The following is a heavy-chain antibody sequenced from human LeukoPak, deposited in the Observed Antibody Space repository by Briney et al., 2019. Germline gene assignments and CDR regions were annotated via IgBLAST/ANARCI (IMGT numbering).Heavy chain of an antibody. CDR1: GFIVSNKY. J-gene: IGHJ4*02. CDR3: ARESLYYFDC. Sequence: GGSLRLSCAASGFIVSNKYMNWVRQAPEKGLEWVSVINGDGRTFYADSVKGRFTISRDNSQNTVFLQMSSLRPEDTAVYYCARESLYYFDCWGQGTLVTVSS. CDR2: INGDGRT. V-gene: IGHV3-66*01. D-gene: IGHD2/OR15-2a*01.